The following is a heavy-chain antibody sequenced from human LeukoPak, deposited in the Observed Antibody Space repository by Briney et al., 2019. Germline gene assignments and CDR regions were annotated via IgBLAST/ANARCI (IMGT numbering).Heavy chain of an antibody. CDR3: ARDRPRAV. CDR1: GFTFSGSA. V-gene: IGHV3-73*01. CDR2: IRSKVNNYAT. J-gene: IGHJ6*02. Sequence: GGSLKLSCAASGFTFSGSAMHWVRQASGKGLEWVGRIRSKVNNYATAYAASVKDRFTISRDDSRNTAYLQMNSLKTEDTAVYYCARDRPRAVWGQGTTVTVSS. D-gene: IGHD3-22*01.